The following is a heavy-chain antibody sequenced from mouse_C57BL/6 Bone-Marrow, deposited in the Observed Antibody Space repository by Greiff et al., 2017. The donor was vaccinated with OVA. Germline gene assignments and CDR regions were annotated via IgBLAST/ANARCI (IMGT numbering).Heavy chain of an antibody. CDR1: GFSLTSYG. CDR3: AKTPSYGRRKRDWFAY. Sequence: QVQLQQSGPGLVAPSQSLSITCTVSGFSLTSYGVDWVRQPPGKGLEWLGVIWGGGSTNYNSALMSRLSISKDNSKSQVFLKMNSLQTDDTAMYXCAKTPSYGRRKRDWFAYWGQGTLVTVSA. V-gene: IGHV2-9*01. J-gene: IGHJ3*01. CDR2: IWGGGST. D-gene: IGHD1-1*02.